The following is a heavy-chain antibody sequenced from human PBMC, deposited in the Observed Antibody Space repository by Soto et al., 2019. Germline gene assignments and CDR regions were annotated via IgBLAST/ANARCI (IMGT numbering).Heavy chain of an antibody. J-gene: IGHJ4*02. CDR1: GVATSSRSYF. Sequence: LSLTCSVSGVATSSRSYFWDWIRQPPGKGLEWIGHIYNGERTNYNPSLKSRVTISVDTSKNQFSLKLGSVTAADTAVYYCAQTTGWPGFDYWGQGILVTVSS. D-gene: IGHD6-19*01. CDR3: AQTTGWPGFDY. V-gene: IGHV4-61*05. CDR2: IYNGERT.